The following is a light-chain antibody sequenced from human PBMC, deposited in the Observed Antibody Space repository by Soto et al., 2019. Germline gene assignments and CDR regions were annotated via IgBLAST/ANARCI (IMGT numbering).Light chain of an antibody. J-gene: IGLJ2*01. CDR3: AAWDVSLNGVV. V-gene: IGLV1-44*01. CDR1: SSDIGSNT. Sequence: QSVLTQPPSASGTPGQRVTISCSGSSSDIGSNTVHWYQQVPGTTPKLLIYSNNQRPSGVPDRCSGSKSGTSASLAISGLQSEDEADYYCAAWDVSLNGVVFGGGTQLTVL. CDR2: SNN.